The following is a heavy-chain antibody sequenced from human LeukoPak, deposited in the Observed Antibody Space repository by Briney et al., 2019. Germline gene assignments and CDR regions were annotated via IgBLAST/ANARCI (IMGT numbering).Heavy chain of an antibody. D-gene: IGHD6-13*01. CDR1: GYTFTSYG. CDR3: ARARAAAGTRAPFGY. J-gene: IGHJ4*02. CDR2: ISAYNGNT. Sequence: GASVKVSCKASGYTFTSYGISWVRQAPGQGLEWMGWISAYNGNTNYAQKLQGRVTMTTDTSTSTAYMELRSLRSDDTAVYYCARARAAAGTRAPFGYWGQGTLVTVSS. V-gene: IGHV1-18*01.